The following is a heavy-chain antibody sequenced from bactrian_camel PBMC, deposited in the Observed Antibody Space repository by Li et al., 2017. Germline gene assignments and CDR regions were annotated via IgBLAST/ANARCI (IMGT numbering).Heavy chain of an antibody. D-gene: IGHD6*01. V-gene: IGHV3-2*01. CDR3: ANSPEYGGTGTQVWENT. CDR1: GFTFNTYD. CDR2: IYSDGSNT. J-gene: IGHJ4*01. Sequence: VQLVESGGGLVQPGGSLRLSCAASGFTFNTYDMSWVRQAPGKGLEWVSSIYSDGSNTYYADSVKGRFTISRDNAKNTVYLQMNSLKTEDTAMYYCANSPEYGGTGTQVWENTGARGPRSPSP.